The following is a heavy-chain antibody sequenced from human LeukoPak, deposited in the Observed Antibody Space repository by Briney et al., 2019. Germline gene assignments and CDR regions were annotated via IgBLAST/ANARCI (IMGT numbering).Heavy chain of an antibody. CDR1: GGSISSGGYY. Sequence: SETLSLTCTVSGGSISSGGYYWSWIRQHPGKGLEWIGYIYYSGSTYYNPSLKSRVTISVDTSKNQFSLKLSSVTAADTAVYYCARVGGRWFGEFLNFDYWGQGTLVTVSS. D-gene: IGHD3-10*01. CDR2: IYYSGST. V-gene: IGHV4-31*03. J-gene: IGHJ4*02. CDR3: ARVGGRWFGEFLNFDY.